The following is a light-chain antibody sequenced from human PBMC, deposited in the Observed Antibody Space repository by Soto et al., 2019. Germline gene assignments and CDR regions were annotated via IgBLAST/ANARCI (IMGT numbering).Light chain of an antibody. CDR3: HQYNHWLT. J-gene: IGKJ4*01. V-gene: IGKV3-15*01. Sequence: EVVMTQSPATLSVSPGERATLSCRVSQSVSSNLAWYQQKPGQAPRLLIYGASTRASGIPARFSGSGSGTEFTLTISSLQSEDSAVYYCHQYNHWLTFGGGTKVEIK. CDR2: GAS. CDR1: QSVSSN.